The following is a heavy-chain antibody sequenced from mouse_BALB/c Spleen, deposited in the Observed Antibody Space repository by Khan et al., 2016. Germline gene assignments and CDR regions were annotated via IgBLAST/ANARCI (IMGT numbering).Heavy chain of an antibody. CDR3: ARRDDCDYDYAMDY. CDR2: IYPGDGDT. CDR1: GYTFTSYW. V-gene: IGHV1-87*01. Sequence: QVQLKESGAELARPGASVKLSCKASGYTFTSYWMQWVQQRPGQGLEWTGAIYPGDGDTRYTQTFKGKATLTADKSSSTAYMQLSRLESEDTAVYYCARRDDCDYDYAMDYWGLGTSGTHSS. D-gene: IGHD2-13*01. J-gene: IGHJ4*01.